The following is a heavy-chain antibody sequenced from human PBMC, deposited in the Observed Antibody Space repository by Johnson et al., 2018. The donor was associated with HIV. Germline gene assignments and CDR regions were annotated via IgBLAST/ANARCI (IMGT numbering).Heavy chain of an antibody. V-gene: IGHV3-15*01. CDR2: IRSKTAGGTI. CDR1: GMTFSDLW. Sequence: DVQLAESGGGLVQPGGSLRLSCAASGMTFSDLWMNWVRQAPGKGLEWVGRIRSKTAGGTIEYAAPVKGRFTISRDDSKDTLYLQMNSLKIEDTAVYYCSTDHPTAPLFVMNAFDIWGQVTMVTVSS. CDR3: STDHPTAPLFVMNAFDI. D-gene: IGHD3-16*02. J-gene: IGHJ3*02.